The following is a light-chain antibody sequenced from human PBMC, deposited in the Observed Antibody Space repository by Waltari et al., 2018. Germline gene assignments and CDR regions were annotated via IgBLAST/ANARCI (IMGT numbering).Light chain of an antibody. J-gene: IGLJ2*01. V-gene: IGLV1-47*02. CDR3: SAWDDGLKNVL. Sequence: QSVLTQPPSASGAPGQSVTISCSGGSSNLGSNNVYWYRQPPGTAPKLLLYFTNERLFGVPDRFSGSKSGTSASLVITGLRSEDEADYYCSAWDDGLKNVLFGRGTRLTVL. CDR2: FTN. CDR1: SSNLGSNN.